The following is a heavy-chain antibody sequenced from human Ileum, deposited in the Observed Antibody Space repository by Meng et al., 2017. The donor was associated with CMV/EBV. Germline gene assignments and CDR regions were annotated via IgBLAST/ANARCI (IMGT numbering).Heavy chain of an antibody. CDR3: ARAVLEWLFGN. V-gene: IGHV4-34*01. D-gene: IGHD3-3*01. Sequence: GPLRLSCAVHGGSFSGYYWSWIRQPPGKGLEWIGEINHSGSTNYNPSLKSRVTISVDTSKNQFSLKLSSVTAADTAVYYCARAVLEWLFGNWGQGTLVTVSS. J-gene: IGHJ4*02. CDR2: INHSGST. CDR1: GGSFSGYY.